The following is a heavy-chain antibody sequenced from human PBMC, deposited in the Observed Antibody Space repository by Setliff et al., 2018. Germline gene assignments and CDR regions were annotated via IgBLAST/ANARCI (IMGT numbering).Heavy chain of an antibody. CDR1: GFTFSSYA. D-gene: IGHD2-21*02. J-gene: IGHJ6*02. Sequence: GGSLRLSCAASGFTFSSYAMSWVRQAPGKGLEWVSAISGSGGSTYYADSVKGRFTISRDNSKNTLYLQMNSLRAEDTALYYCARNWVTAQHYYYGMDVWGQGTTVTVSS. CDR2: ISGSGGST. CDR3: ARNWVTAQHYYYGMDV. V-gene: IGHV3-23*01.